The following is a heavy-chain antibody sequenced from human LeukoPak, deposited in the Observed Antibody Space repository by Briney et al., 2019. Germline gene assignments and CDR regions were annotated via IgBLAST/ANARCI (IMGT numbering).Heavy chain of an antibody. J-gene: IGHJ6*04. CDR2: ISYDGSNK. V-gene: IGHV3-30*18. CDR1: GFTFSSYG. Sequence: GGSLRLSCAAYGFTFSSYGMHWVRQAPGKGLEWVAVISYDGSNKYYADYVRGRFTISRDNSKNTLYLQMNSLRAEDTAVYYCAKESPYLSRSRYYYGMDVWGKGTTVTVSS. D-gene: IGHD2-2*02. CDR3: AKESPYLSRSRYYYGMDV.